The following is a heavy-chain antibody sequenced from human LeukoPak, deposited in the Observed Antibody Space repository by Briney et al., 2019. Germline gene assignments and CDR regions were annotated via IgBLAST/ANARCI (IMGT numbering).Heavy chain of an antibody. CDR2: ISAYNGNT. J-gene: IGHJ4*02. CDR3: ARLRIGSSWYRGEDY. Sequence: GASVKVSCKASGGTFSSYAISWVRQAPGQGLEWMGWISAYNGNTNYAQKLQGRVTMTTDTSTSTAYMELRSLRSDDTAVYYCARLRIGSSWYRGEDYWGQGTLVTVSS. CDR1: GGTFSSYA. V-gene: IGHV1-18*01. D-gene: IGHD6-13*01.